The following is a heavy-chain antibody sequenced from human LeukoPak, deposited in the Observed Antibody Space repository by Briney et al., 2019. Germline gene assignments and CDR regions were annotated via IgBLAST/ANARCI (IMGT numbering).Heavy chain of an antibody. V-gene: IGHV4-4*07. CDR1: GASITSFH. CDR2: IYSRGST. J-gene: IGHJ4*02. Sequence: PSETLSLTCTVSGASITSFHWTWIRHPAGKGLERIGLIYSRGSTIYNPSLQSRVAMSVDMTKNQLSLNLSSVTAADTAMYYCARKDGDYWGQGTLVTVSS. D-gene: IGHD6-6*01. CDR3: ARKDGDY.